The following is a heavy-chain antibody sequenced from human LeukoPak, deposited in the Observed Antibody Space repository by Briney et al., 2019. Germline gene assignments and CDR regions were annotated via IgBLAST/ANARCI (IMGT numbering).Heavy chain of an antibody. CDR1: AFTFSSYW. V-gene: IGHV3-7*01. J-gene: IGHJ5*02. CDR2: IKQDGSEK. CDR3: ARGPPFCSSTSCSGTTFDP. D-gene: IGHD2-2*01. Sequence: GRSLRLSCAASAFTFSSYWMSWVRQAPGNGLEWVANIKQDGSEKYYVDSVRGRFTISRDNAKNSLYLQMNSLRAEDTAVYYCARGPPFCSSTSCSGTTFDPWGQGTLVTVSS.